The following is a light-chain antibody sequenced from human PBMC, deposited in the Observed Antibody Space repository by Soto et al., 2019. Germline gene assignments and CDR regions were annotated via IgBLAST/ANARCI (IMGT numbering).Light chain of an antibody. CDR3: QQSDDLPLT. J-gene: IGKJ4*01. CDR2: AAS. CDR1: QDISKY. Sequence: DIQMTQSPSSLSASAGDRVTITWQASQDISKYLNWYQQQLVKAPKLLIYAASNLETGVPSRFSGGGLGTDFAFTISSLQPEDFESYYFQQSDDLPLTFGGGTRVEIK. V-gene: IGKV1-33*01.